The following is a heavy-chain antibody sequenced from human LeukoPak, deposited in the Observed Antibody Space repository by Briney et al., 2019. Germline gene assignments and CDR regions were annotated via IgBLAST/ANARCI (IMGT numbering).Heavy chain of an antibody. CDR2: INHSGST. D-gene: IGHD3-10*01. V-gene: IGHV4-34*01. Sequence: SETLSLTCAVCGGSFSGYYWSWIRQPPGKGLEWIGEINHSGSTNYNPSLKSRVTISVDTSKNQFSLKLSSVTAADTAVYYCARGRTIRVRGASFDYWAREPWPPSPQ. CDR3: ARGRTIRVRGASFDY. J-gene: IGHJ4*02. CDR1: GGSFSGYY.